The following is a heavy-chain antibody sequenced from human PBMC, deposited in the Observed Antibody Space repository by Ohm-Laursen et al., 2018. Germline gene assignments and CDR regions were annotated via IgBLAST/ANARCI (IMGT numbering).Heavy chain of an antibody. V-gene: IGHV3-23*01. CDR1: GFTFSSYA. CDR3: TTDLYDYVWGSYVGY. D-gene: IGHD3-16*01. J-gene: IGHJ4*02. CDR2: INGSGGST. Sequence: SLRLSCSAFGFTFSSYAMSWVRQAPGKGLEWVSDINGSGGSTYYADSVKGRFTISRDNSKNTLYLQMNSLRAEDTAVYYCTTDLYDYVWGSYVGYWGQGTLVTVSS.